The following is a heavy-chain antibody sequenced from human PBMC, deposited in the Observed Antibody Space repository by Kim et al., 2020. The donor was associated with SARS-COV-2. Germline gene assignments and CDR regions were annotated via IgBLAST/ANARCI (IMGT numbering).Heavy chain of an antibody. Sequence: GESLKISCKGSGYSFTSYWIGWVRQMPGKGLEWMGIIYPGDSDTRYSPSFQGQVTISADKSISTAYLQWSSLKASDTAMYYCARLTGTTWGGNAFDIWGQGTMVTVSS. J-gene: IGHJ3*02. CDR2: IYPGDSDT. CDR3: ARLTGTTWGGNAFDI. D-gene: IGHD1-20*01. V-gene: IGHV5-51*01. CDR1: GYSFTSYW.